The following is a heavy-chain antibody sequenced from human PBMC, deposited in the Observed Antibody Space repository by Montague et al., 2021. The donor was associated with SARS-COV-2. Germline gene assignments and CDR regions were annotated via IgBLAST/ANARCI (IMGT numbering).Heavy chain of an antibody. CDR1: GGSISNYY. CDR2: IYYSGST. V-gene: IGHV4-59*01. CDR3: ARGGGYYNYGLDV. D-gene: IGHD3-22*01. Sequence: SETLSLTCTVSGGSISNYYWSWIRQPPGRGLEWIGYIYYSGSTDYSPSLKSRVTISLDTSESQFSLKVTSVTAADTAVYYCARGGGYYNYGLDVWGPGTTVTVSS. J-gene: IGHJ6*02.